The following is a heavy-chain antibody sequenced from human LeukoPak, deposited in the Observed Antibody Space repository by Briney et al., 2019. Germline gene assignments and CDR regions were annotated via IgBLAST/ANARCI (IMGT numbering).Heavy chain of an antibody. CDR2: ISGSSGPT. CDR1: GFTFSNYA. CDR3: ARERYDSRGYINY. V-gene: IGHV3-23*01. J-gene: IGHJ4*02. Sequence: GGSLRLSCAASGFTFSNYAMSWVRQAPGKGLEWVSAISGSSGPTHCADSVKGRFTISRDNAKNSLYLQMNSLRAEDTAVYYCARERYDSRGYINYGGQGPLVTVSS. D-gene: IGHD3-22*01.